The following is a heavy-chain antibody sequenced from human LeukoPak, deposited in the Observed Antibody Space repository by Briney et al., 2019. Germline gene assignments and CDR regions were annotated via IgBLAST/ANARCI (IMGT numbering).Heavy chain of an antibody. D-gene: IGHD3-9*01. J-gene: IGHJ6*03. Sequence: GGSLRLSCAASGFTFSSYGMHWVRQAPGKGLEWVAVISYDGSNKYYADSVKGRFTISRDNSKNTLYLQMNSLRAEDTAVYYCAKEFDWLFPSHYYYYVDVWGKGTTVTVSS. CDR3: AKEFDWLFPSHYYYYVDV. CDR2: ISYDGSNK. CDR1: GFTFSSYG. V-gene: IGHV3-30*18.